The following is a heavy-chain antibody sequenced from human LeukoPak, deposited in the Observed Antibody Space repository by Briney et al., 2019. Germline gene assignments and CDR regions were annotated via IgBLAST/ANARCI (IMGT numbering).Heavy chain of an antibody. J-gene: IGHJ4*02. CDR3: AKDGNWARFEN. CDR1: GFTFSNYW. Sequence: GGSLRLSCAASGFTFSNYWMHWVRQAPGKGLVWVSRINSDGINTSYADSVKGRFTISRDNAKNTLNLQMNSLRAEDTAVYYCAKDGNWARFENWGQGTLVTVSS. D-gene: IGHD7-27*01. CDR2: INSDGINT. V-gene: IGHV3-74*01.